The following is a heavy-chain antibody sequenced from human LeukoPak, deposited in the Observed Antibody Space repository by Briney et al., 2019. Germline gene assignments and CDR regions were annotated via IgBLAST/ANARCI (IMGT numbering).Heavy chain of an antibody. V-gene: IGHV1-8*03. Sequence: ASVKVSCKASGYTFTSYDINWVRQATGQGLEWMGWMNPNSGNTGYAQKFQGRVTITRNTSISTAYMELSSLRSEDTAVYYCARGQNIVATIFVYWGQGTLVTVSS. D-gene: IGHD5-12*01. CDR3: ARGQNIVATIFVY. J-gene: IGHJ4*02. CDR1: GYTFTSYD. CDR2: MNPNSGNT.